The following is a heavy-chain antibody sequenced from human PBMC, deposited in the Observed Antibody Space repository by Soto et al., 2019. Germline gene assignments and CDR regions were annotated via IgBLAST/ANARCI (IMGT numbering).Heavy chain of an antibody. CDR1: VGTFSSYA. J-gene: IGHJ4*02. CDR2: IIPIFGTA. D-gene: IGHD3-22*01. Sequence: SVKVSCKASVGTFSSYAISWVRQAPGQGLEWMGGIIPIFGTANYAQKFQGRVTITADESTSTAYMELRSLRSEDPAVYYCARESGSSGYAFDYWGQGTLVTVSS. V-gene: IGHV1-69*13. CDR3: ARESGSSGYAFDY.